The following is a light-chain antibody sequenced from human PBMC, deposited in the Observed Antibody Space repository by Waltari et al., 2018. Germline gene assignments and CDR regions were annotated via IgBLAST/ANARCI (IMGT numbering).Light chain of an antibody. J-gene: IGKJ4*01. Sequence: DIVMTQSPDSLAVSLGDRATINCKSSQSVLYSSNNQNYLAWYQHKPGQPPKLLIYWASTRESGVPDRFSGSGSGTDFTLTISSLQAEDVAVYYCQQYYSTPLTFGGGTKVEIK. CDR2: WAS. V-gene: IGKV4-1*01. CDR3: QQYYSTPLT. CDR1: QSVLYSSNNQNY.